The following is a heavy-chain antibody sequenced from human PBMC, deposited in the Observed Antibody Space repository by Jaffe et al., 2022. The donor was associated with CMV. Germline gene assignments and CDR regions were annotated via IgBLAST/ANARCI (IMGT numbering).Heavy chain of an antibody. Sequence: EVQLVGSGGGLVQPGGSLRLSCAASGFNFRSFWMSWVRQAPGKGLEWVANIKQDGSEKYYVDSVKGRFTISRDNAKNSLYLQMNSLRAEETAMYYCARDRPGDSSGYLPDALDMWGQGTMVTVSS. CDR1: GFNFRSFW. J-gene: IGHJ3*02. CDR2: IKQDGSEK. D-gene: IGHD3-22*01. V-gene: IGHV3-7*03. CDR3: ARDRPGDSSGYLPDALDM.